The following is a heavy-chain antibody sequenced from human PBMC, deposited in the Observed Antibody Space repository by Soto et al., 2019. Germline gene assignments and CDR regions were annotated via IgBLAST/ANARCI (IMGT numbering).Heavy chain of an antibody. CDR1: GGSFSGYY. CDR2: INHSGST. Sequence: SETLSLTCAVYGGSFSGYYWSWIRQPPGKGLEWIGEINHSGSTNYNPSLKSRVTISVDTSKNQFSLKLSSVTAADTAVYYCARPKGSSIDHRRPRGYFDYWGPGTLVTVSS. CDR3: ARPKGSSIDHRRPRGYFDY. D-gene: IGHD6-6*01. J-gene: IGHJ4*02. V-gene: IGHV4-34*01.